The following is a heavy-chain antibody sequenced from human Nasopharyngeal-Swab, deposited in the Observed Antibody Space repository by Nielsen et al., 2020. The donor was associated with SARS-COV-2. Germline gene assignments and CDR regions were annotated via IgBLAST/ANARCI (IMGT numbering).Heavy chain of an antibody. V-gene: IGHV1-18*01. CDR2: ISAYNGNT. Sequence: ASVKVSCKASGYTFTSYGISWVRQAPGQGLEWRGWISAYNGNTNYAQKLQGRVTMTTDTSTSTAYMELRSLRSDDTAVYYCARDSDGVLLWFGEPFDYWGQGTLVTVSS. CDR3: ARDSDGVLLWFGEPFDY. D-gene: IGHD3-10*01. J-gene: IGHJ4*02. CDR1: GYTFTSYG.